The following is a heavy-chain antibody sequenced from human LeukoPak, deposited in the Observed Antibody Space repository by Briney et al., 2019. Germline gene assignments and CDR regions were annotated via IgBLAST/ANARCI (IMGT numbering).Heavy chain of an antibody. Sequence: SETLSLTCAVYGGSFSGYYWSWIRQPPGKGLEWIGEINHSGSTSYNPSLKSRVTISVDTSKNQFSLKLSSVTAADTAVYYCARGRKREDIVAVPAAISPVFDYWGQGTLVTVSS. CDR3: ARGRKREDIVAVPAAISPVFDY. J-gene: IGHJ4*02. CDR1: GGSFSGYY. V-gene: IGHV4-34*01. D-gene: IGHD2-2*02. CDR2: INHSGST.